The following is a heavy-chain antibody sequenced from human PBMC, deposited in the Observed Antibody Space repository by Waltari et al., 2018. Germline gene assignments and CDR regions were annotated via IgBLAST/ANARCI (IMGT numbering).Heavy chain of an antibody. CDR3: ARGDCSSTSCYAFDI. Sequence: TLSLTCAVYGGSFSGYYWSWIRQPPGKGLEWIGEINHSGSTNYNPSLKSRVTISVDTSKNQFSLKLSSVTAADTAVYYCARGDCSSTSCYAFDIWGQGTMVTVSS. CDR2: INHSGST. V-gene: IGHV4-34*01. CDR1: GGSFSGYY. J-gene: IGHJ3*02. D-gene: IGHD2-2*01.